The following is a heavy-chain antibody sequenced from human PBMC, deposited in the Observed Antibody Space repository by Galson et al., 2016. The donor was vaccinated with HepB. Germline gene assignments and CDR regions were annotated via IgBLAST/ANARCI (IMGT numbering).Heavy chain of an antibody. CDR1: GFTFSNFR. CDR2: ISSSSIP. D-gene: IGHD3-10*01. CDR3: ARDYYGSIDY. Sequence: SLRLSCAASGFTFSNFRMMWVRQAPGKGLEWISDISSSSIPFYADSVKGRFTISRDNAKNSLYLQLNSLRDEDTAVYYCARDYYGSIDYWGQGTLVTVSS. V-gene: IGHV3-48*02. J-gene: IGHJ4*02.